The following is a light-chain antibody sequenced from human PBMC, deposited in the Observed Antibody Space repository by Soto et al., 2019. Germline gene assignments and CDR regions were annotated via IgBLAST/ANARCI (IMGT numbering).Light chain of an antibody. CDR2: SSN. CDR3: AAWDDSLNGDV. V-gene: IGLV1-44*01. J-gene: IGLJ1*01. CDR1: SSNIGSNT. Sequence: QSVLTQPPSASGTPGQRVTISCSGSSSNIGSNTVNWYQQLPGTAPKLLIYSSNQRPSGVPDRFSGSKSGTSASLAISGLQSEDEADYYCAAWDDSLNGDVFGTGTKLTVL.